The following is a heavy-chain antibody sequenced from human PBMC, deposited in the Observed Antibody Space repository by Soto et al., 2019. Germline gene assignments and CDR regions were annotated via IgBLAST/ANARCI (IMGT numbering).Heavy chain of an antibody. CDR1: GFTFSSYG. CDR3: ATEYSSSEGAFDI. V-gene: IGHV3-33*01. Sequence: GGSLRLSCAASGFTFSSYGMHWVRQAPGKGLEWVAVIWYDGSNKYYADSVKGRFTISGDNSKNTLYLQMNSLRAEDTAVYYCATEYSSSEGAFDIWGQGTMVTVSS. J-gene: IGHJ3*02. D-gene: IGHD6-6*01. CDR2: IWYDGSNK.